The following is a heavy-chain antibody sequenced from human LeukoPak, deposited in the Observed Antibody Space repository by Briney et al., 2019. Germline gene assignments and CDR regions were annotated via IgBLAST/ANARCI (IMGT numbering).Heavy chain of an antibody. CDR3: AKGRSGYALFDY. Sequence: PGGSLRLSCAASGFTFSSYSMNWVRQAPGKGLEWVSSISSSSSYIYYADSVKGRFTISRDNAKNSLYLQMNSLRAEDTAVYYCAKGRSGYALFDYWGQGTLVTVSS. D-gene: IGHD5-12*01. J-gene: IGHJ4*02. CDR2: ISSSSSYI. V-gene: IGHV3-21*01. CDR1: GFTFSSYS.